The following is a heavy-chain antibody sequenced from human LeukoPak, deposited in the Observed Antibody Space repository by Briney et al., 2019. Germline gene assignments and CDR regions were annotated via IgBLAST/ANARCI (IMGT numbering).Heavy chain of an antibody. CDR3: ASTDSSGYYKERFDY. V-gene: IGHV1-69*04. CDR2: IIPIFGIA. D-gene: IGHD3-22*01. CDR1: GGTFSSYA. Sequence: SVKVSCKASGGTFSSYAISWVRRAPGQGLEWMGRIIPIFGIANYAQKFQGRVTITADKSTSTAYMELSSLRSEDTAVYYCASTDSSGYYKERFDYWGQGTLVTVSS. J-gene: IGHJ4*02.